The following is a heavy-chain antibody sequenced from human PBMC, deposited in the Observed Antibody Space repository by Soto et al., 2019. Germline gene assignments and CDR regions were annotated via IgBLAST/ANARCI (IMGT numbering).Heavy chain of an antibody. CDR1: GYTFSSYG. V-gene: IGHV1-18*01. CDR2: ISGYNSIT. D-gene: IGHD6-13*01. CDR3: ARAFGSTDY. Sequence: QVQLVQSGAEVKKPGASVKVSCEASGYTFSSYGISWVRQAPGQGFEWMGWISGYNSITRYAQKFQGRVTMTTDTSTSTAYMKLRSLRSDDTAVYYCARAFGSTDYWGQGTLVTVSS. J-gene: IGHJ4*02.